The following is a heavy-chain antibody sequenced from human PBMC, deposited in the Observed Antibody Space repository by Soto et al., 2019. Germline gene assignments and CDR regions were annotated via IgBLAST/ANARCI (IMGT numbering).Heavy chain of an antibody. J-gene: IGHJ2*01. CDR1: GGSISSYY. D-gene: IGHD3-16*01. CDR2: IYYSGST. Sequence: PSETLSLTCTVSGGSISSYYWSWIRQPPGKGLEWIGYIYYSGSTNYNPSLKSRVTISVDTSKNQFSLKLSSVTAADTAVYYCARRGVPGEQSLDWYFDLWGRGTLVTVPQ. V-gene: IGHV4-59*01. CDR3: ARRGVPGEQSLDWYFDL.